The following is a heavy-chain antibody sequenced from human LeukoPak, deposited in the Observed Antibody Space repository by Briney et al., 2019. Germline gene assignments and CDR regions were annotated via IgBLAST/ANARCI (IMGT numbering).Heavy chain of an antibody. CDR3: ARADPTIYSGYDLAIHFDY. CDR1: GGSFSGYY. J-gene: IGHJ4*02. D-gene: IGHD5-12*01. CDR2: INHSGST. Sequence: SETLSLTCAVYGGSFSGYYWSWIRQPPGKGLEWIGEINHSGSTNYNPSLKSRVTISVDTSKNQFSLKLSSVTAADTAVYYCARADPTIYSGYDLAIHFDYWGQGTLVTVSS. V-gene: IGHV4-34*01.